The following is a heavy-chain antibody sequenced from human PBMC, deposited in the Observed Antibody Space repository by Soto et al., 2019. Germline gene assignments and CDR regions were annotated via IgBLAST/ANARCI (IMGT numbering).Heavy chain of an antibody. CDR1: GGTFSSYA. CDR2: IIPIFGTA. Sequence: SVKVSCKASGGTFSSYAISWVRQAPGQGLEWMGGIIPIFGTANYAQKFQGRVTITADESTSTAYMELSSLRSEDTAVYYCARAMVWGVNDRGYFDYWGQGTLDTGSS. CDR3: ARAMVWGVNDRGYFDY. V-gene: IGHV1-69*13. D-gene: IGHD3-10*01. J-gene: IGHJ4*02.